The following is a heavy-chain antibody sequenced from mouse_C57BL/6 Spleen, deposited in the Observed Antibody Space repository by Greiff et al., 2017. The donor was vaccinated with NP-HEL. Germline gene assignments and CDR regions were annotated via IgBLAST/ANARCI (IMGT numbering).Heavy chain of an antibody. J-gene: IGHJ4*01. CDR3: ARDNWDLAMDY. V-gene: IGHV5-16*01. Sequence: EVQLQQSEGGLVQPGSSMKLSCTASGFTFSDYYMAWVRQVPEKGLEWVANINYDGSSTYYLDSLKSRFIISRDNAKNILYLQMSSLKSEDTATYYCARDNWDLAMDYWGQGTSVTVSS. CDR1: GFTFSDYY. CDR2: INYDGSST. D-gene: IGHD4-1*01.